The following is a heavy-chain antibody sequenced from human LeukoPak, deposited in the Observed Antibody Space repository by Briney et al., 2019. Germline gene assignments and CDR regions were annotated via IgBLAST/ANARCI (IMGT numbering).Heavy chain of an antibody. V-gene: IGHV4-39*01. CDR2: IYYSGST. CDR1: GGSISSSSYY. Sequence: PSETLSLTYTVSGGSISSSSYYWGWIRQPPGKGLEWIGSIYYSGSTYYNPSLKSRVTISVDTSKNQFSLKLSSVTAADTAVYYCAVYYYDSSGYNLDYWGQGTLVTVSS. J-gene: IGHJ4*02. CDR3: AVYYYDSSGYNLDY. D-gene: IGHD3-22*01.